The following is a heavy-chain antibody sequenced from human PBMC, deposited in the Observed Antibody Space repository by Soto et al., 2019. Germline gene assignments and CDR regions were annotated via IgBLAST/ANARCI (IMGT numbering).Heavy chain of an antibody. V-gene: IGHV1-8*01. CDR1: GYSFTSYD. D-gene: IGHD5-18*01. J-gene: IGHJ4*02. CDR3: AREKSYGYADY. CDR2: MNPHSGNT. Sequence: QVQLVQSGAEVKKPGASVKVSWKASGYSFTSYDINWVRQATGQGLEWMGWMNPHSGNTGYAQTFQGRVTMTRNTSISKAYMELSSLRSEVTAVYYCAREKSYGYADYWGQGTLVTVSS.